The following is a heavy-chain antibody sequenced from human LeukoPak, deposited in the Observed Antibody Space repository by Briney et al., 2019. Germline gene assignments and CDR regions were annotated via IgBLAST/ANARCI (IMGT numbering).Heavy chain of an antibody. D-gene: IGHD2-21*02. CDR2: ISAYNGNT. Sequence: ASVKVSCKASGYTFTSYGISWVRQAPGQGLEWTGWISAYNGNTNYAQKLQGRVTMTTDTSTSTAYMELRSLRSEDTAVYYCARNPGGDCYYCYYYWGQGTLVTVSS. CDR3: ARNPGGDCYYCYYY. J-gene: IGHJ4*02. CDR1: GYTFTSYG. V-gene: IGHV1-18*01.